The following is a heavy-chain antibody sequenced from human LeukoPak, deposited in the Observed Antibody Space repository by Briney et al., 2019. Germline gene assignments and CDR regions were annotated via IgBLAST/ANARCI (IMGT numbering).Heavy chain of an antibody. J-gene: IGHJ6*02. CDR3: ARGEQQLDYYYYYGMAV. Sequence: GGSLRLSCAASGFTFSSYAMSWVRHAPGKGLEWVSDISGSGGSTYYADSVKGRFTISRDNSKNTLYLQMNSLRAEDTAVYYCARGEQQLDYYYYYGMAVWGQGTTVTVSS. CDR2: ISGSGGST. V-gene: IGHV3-23*01. CDR1: GFTFSSYA. D-gene: IGHD6-13*01.